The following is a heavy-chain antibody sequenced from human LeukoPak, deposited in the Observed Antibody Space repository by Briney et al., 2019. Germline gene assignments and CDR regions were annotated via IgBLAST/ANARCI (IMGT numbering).Heavy chain of an antibody. CDR1: GYTFTGYY. J-gene: IGHJ4*02. Sequence: ASVKVSCKASGYTFTGYYMHWVRQAPGQGLEWMGRINPNSGGTNYAQKFQGRVTMTRDTSISTAYMELSRLRSDDTAVYYCAREEQQLVLAIDYWGQGTLVTVSS. CDR2: INPNSGGT. V-gene: IGHV1-2*06. CDR3: AREEQQLVLAIDY. D-gene: IGHD6-13*01.